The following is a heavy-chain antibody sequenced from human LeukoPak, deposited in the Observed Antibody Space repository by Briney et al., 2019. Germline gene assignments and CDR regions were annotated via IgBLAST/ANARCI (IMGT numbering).Heavy chain of an antibody. V-gene: IGHV3-23*01. D-gene: IGHD3-22*01. CDR1: GFTFSSHG. CDR2: ISPSGGIT. CDR3: VKDGRRISMIVVVRRGHYFDY. Sequence: GGSLRLSCAASGFTFSSHGMNWVRQAPGKGLEWVSGISPSGGITYYTDSVKGRFTISRDNSKNTLYLQMNSLRAEDTAVYYCVKDGRRISMIVVVRRGHYFDYWGRGTLVTVSS. J-gene: IGHJ4*02.